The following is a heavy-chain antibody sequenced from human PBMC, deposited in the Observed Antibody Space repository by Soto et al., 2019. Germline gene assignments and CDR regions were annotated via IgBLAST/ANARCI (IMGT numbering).Heavy chain of an antibody. CDR1: GYTFTGYY. Sequence: ASVKFSCKASGYTFTGYYMHWVRQAPGQGLEWMGWINPNSGGTNYAQKFQGWVTMTRDTSISTAYMELSRLRSDDTAVYYCARGEVITFGGVIVIPNYYYYGMDVWGQGTTVTVSS. CDR3: ARGEVITFGGVIVIPNYYYYGMDV. CDR2: INPNSGGT. V-gene: IGHV1-2*04. J-gene: IGHJ6*02. D-gene: IGHD3-16*02.